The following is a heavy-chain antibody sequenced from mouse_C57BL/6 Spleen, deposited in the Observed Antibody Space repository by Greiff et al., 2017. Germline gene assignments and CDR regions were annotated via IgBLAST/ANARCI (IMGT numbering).Heavy chain of an antibody. CDR2: IRNKANGYTT. J-gene: IGHJ1*03. CDR1: GFTFTDYY. CDR3: ARLYGNYVWCFDV. Sequence: EVQRVESGGGLVQPGGSLSLSCAASGFTFTDYYMSWVRQPPGKALEWLGFIRNKANGYTTEYNASVKGRFTISRDNYQSILYLQMNALRAEDSATYYCARLYGNYVWCFDVWGTGTTVTVSS. V-gene: IGHV7-3*01. D-gene: IGHD2-1*01.